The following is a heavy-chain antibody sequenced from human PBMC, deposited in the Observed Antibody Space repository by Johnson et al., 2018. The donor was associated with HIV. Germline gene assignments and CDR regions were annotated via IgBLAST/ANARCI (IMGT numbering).Heavy chain of an antibody. CDR3: AAGIAVAGLRGNAFDI. CDR2: IKQDGSEK. D-gene: IGHD6-19*01. Sequence: VQLVESGGGLIQPGGSLRLSCAASGFTVSSNYMSWVRQAPGKGLEWVANIKQDGSEKYYVDSVKGRFTISRDNAKNSLYLQMNGLRAEDTAVYYCAAGIAVAGLRGNAFDIWGQGTMVTVSS. V-gene: IGHV3-7*01. J-gene: IGHJ3*02. CDR1: GFTVSSNY.